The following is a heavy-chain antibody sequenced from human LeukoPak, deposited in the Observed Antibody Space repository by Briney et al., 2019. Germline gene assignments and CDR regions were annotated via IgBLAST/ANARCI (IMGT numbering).Heavy chain of an antibody. CDR3: ARVGGSGSYRFDY. CDR2: IKHDGSEK. V-gene: IGHV3-7*01. J-gene: IGHJ4*02. Sequence: GGSLRLSCAASGFTFSSYWMSWVRQAPGKGLEWVANIKHDGSEKYYVDSVKGRFTISRDNAKNSLYLQMNSLRAEDTAVYYCARVGGSGSYRFDYWGQGTLVTLSS. CDR1: GFTFSSYW. D-gene: IGHD3-10*01.